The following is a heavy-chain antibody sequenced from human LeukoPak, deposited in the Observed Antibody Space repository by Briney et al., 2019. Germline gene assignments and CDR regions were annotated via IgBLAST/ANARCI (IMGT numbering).Heavy chain of an antibody. D-gene: IGHD3-3*01. J-gene: IGHJ4*02. Sequence: GGSLRLSCAASGFTFNSYAMSWVRQAPGKGLEWVSAISGSGGSTYYADSVKGRFTISRDNSKNTLYLKMNSLRAEDTAVYYCAKDATVGGANYDFWSGYYSSRIYFDYWGQGTLVTVSS. CDR1: GFTFNSYA. CDR2: ISGSGGST. CDR3: AKDATVGGANYDFWSGYYSSRIYFDY. V-gene: IGHV3-23*01.